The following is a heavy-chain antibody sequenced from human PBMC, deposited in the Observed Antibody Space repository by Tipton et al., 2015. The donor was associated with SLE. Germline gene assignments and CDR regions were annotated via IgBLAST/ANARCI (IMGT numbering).Heavy chain of an antibody. CDR3: AKGPYDSSGYYDQ. V-gene: IGHV3-9*01. CDR2: ISWNSDSI. CDR1: GFTFDDYT. D-gene: IGHD3-22*01. Sequence: SLRLSCAASGFTFDDYTMHWVRQAPGKGLEWVSGISWNSDSIGYADSVKGRFTISRVSAKSSLYLQMNSLRAEDTALYYCAKGPYDSSGYYDQWGQGTLVTVSS. J-gene: IGHJ5*02.